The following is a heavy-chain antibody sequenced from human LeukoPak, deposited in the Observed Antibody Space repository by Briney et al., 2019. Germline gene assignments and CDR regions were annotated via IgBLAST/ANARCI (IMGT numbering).Heavy chain of an antibody. V-gene: IGHV4-30-4*07. J-gene: IGHJ6*03. Sequence: SQTLSLTCAVSGGSISSGDYSWSWIRQPPGEGLEWIGFNSGNTYYNPSLKSRVTLSVDTSKNQFSLNLSSVTAADTAVYYCASTGGDCYMGCRYYYYYMDVWGKGTTVTVSS. CDR1: GGSISSGDYS. CDR3: ASTGGDCYMGCRYYYYYMDV. D-gene: IGHD2-21*02. CDR2: NSGNT.